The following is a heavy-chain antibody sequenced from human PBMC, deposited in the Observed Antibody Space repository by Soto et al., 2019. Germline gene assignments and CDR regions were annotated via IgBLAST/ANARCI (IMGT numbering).Heavy chain of an antibody. V-gene: IGHV5-51*01. D-gene: IGHD2-15*01. Sequence: PGESLKISCKTSGYSFISYWVAWMRQLPGQGLEWMGTFYPGDSTSTYSPSFQGQVTISVDKSISTAYLLLSSLKAADTAMYYCGRSIGYCRNNDCSWTFDIWGQGTIVTVS. CDR3: GRSIGYCRNNDCSWTFDI. J-gene: IGHJ3*02. CDR1: GYSFISYW. CDR2: FYPGDSTS.